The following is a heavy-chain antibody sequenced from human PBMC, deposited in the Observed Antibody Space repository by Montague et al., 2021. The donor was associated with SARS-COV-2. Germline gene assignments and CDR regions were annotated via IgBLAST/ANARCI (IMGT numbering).Heavy chain of an antibody. D-gene: IGHD3-10*01. J-gene: IGHJ6*02. CDR2: TYYRSKWYN. V-gene: IGHV6-1*01. CDR1: GDSVSSNSAA. Sequence: CAISGDSVSSNSAAWNWIRQSPSRGLEWLGRTYYRSKWYNDYAVSVKSRITINPDTSKNQFSLQLNSVTPEDTAVYYCARGIWFGELLTGYYYSGLDVWGQGTTVTVSS. CDR3: ARGIWFGELLTGYYYSGLDV.